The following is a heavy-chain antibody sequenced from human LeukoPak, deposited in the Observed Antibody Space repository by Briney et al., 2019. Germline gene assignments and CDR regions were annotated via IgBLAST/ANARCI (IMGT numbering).Heavy chain of an antibody. CDR1: GFSLTTSGVG. CDR3: AHRVRLEWIGADAFDF. D-gene: IGHD3-3*01. V-gene: IGHV2-5*02. Sequence: SGPTLFKPTQTLTLTCSCSGFSLTTSGVGGGWIRQPPGKALEWLTLIYWDDDVRSSPSLKNRLTIIKDTSKNQVVLTMTNMDPGDTGTYYCAHRVRLEWIGADAFDFWGQGTMVTVSS. J-gene: IGHJ3*01. CDR2: IYWDDDV.